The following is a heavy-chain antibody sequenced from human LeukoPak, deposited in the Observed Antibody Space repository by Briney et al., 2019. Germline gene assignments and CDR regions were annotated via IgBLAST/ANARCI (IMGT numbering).Heavy chain of an antibody. CDR1: GYTFTSYA. V-gene: IGHV7-4-1*02. CDR3: AREAGLELTGGETPNWFDP. J-gene: IGHJ5*02. D-gene: IGHD1-7*01. Sequence: GASVKVSCKASGYTFTSYAMNWVRQAPGQGLEWMGWINTNTGNPTYAQGFTGRFVFSLDTSVSTAYLQISSLKAEDTAVYYCAREAGLELTGGETPNWFDPWGQGTLVTVSS. CDR2: INTNTGNP.